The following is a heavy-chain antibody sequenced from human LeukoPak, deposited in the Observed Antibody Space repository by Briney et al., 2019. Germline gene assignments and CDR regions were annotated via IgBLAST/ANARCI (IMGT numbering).Heavy chain of an antibody. V-gene: IGHV4-4*07. J-gene: IGHJ4*02. CDR2: IYTSGST. CDR3: ARNGQPPLVGY. Sequence: SETLSLTCTVSGGSISSYYWNWIRQPAGKGLEWIGRIYTSGSTKCNPALKSRVTMSVDTSKNQFSLKLSSVTAADTAVYYCARNGQPPLVGYWGQGTLVTVSS. CDR1: GGSISSYY. D-gene: IGHD2-15*01.